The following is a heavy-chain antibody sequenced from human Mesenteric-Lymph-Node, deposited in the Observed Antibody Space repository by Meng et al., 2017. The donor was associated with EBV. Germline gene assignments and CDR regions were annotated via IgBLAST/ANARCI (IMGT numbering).Heavy chain of an antibody. V-gene: IGHV6-1*01. Sequence: QVQLQQSGPGLVXXXXXLPLTCXXXGDSVSSNSAAWNWIRQSPSRGLAWLGRTYYRSKYYNDYALSVKSRITINPDTSKNQFSLQLNSVTPEDTAIYYCARDWGDVRGGFDFWGQGTLVTVSS. J-gene: IGHJ4*02. CDR2: TYYRSKYYN. CDR1: GDSVSSNSAA. CDR3: ARDWGDVRGGFDF. D-gene: IGHD3-10*02.